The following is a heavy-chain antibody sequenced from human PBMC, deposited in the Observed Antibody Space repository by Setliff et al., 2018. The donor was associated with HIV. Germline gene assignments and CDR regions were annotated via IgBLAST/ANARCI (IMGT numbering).Heavy chain of an antibody. J-gene: IGHJ6*02. CDR1: GGSITSSGYN. Sequence: SETLSLPCIVSGGSITSSGYNWNWIRQHPGKGLEWIGYIYSSGRTSYNPSLQSRVSISIDTSKNQFSLKLDSVIAADTAVYYCARDEVRYYSGSESVRSGMDVWGQGTAVTVSS. CDR2: IYSSGRT. V-gene: IGHV4-31*02. CDR3: ARDEVRYYSGSESVRSGMDV. D-gene: IGHD3-10*01.